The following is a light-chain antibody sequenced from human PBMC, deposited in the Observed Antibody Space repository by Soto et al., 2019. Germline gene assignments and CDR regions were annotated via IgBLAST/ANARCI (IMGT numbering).Light chain of an antibody. CDR3: SSYTSSSTPYV. J-gene: IGLJ1*01. V-gene: IGLV2-14*01. CDR1: SSDVGAYNY. Sequence: QSALTQPASVSGSPGQSITISYTGTSSDVGAYNYVSWYQQQPGKVPKLMIYDVSNRPSGVSNRFSDSKSGNTASLTISGLQAEDEADYYCSSYTSSSTPYVFGTGTKVTVL. CDR2: DVS.